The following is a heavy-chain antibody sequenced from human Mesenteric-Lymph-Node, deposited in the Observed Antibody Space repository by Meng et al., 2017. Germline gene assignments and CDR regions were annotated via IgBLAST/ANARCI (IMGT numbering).Heavy chain of an antibody. CDR1: GYSFTSYW. CDR2: IYPGDSDT. V-gene: IGHV5-51*01. D-gene: IGHD6-13*01. CDR3: ARRISSWYFFDY. Sequence: GESLKISCKGSGYSFTSYWIGWVRQMPGKGLEWMGIIYPGDSDTRYSPSFQGQVTTSADKSISTAYLQWNSLKASDTAMYFCARRISSWYFFDYWGQGTLVTVSS. J-gene: IGHJ4*02.